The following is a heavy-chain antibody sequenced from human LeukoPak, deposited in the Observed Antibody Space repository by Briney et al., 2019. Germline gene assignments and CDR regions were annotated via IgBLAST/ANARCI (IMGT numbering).Heavy chain of an antibody. V-gene: IGHV3-11*01. D-gene: IGHD3-10*01. CDR1: GFTFDDYG. CDR2: ISSSGSTI. J-gene: IGHJ4*02. CDR3: AKDLWAYGPRDY. Sequence: GGSLRLSCAASGFTFDDYGMSWVRQAPGKGLEWVSYISSSGSTIYYADSVKGRFTISRDNAKNSLYLQMNSLRAEDTAVYYCAKDLWAYGPRDYWGQGTLVTVSS.